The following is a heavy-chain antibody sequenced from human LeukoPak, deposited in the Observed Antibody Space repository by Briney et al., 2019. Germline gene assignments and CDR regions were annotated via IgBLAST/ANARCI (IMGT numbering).Heavy chain of an antibody. Sequence: ASVRVSCKASGYTFTDYYIHWVRQAPGQGLEWMGWINPNSGGTNYAQKFQGRVTMTRDTSISTAYMELSSLRSEDTAVYYCARKYSSSWSYAFDIWGQGTMVTVSS. CDR3: ARKYSSSWSYAFDI. CDR2: INPNSGGT. J-gene: IGHJ3*02. CDR1: GYTFTDYY. D-gene: IGHD6-13*01. V-gene: IGHV1-2*02.